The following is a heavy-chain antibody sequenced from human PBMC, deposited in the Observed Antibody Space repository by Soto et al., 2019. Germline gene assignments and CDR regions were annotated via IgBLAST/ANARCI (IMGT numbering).Heavy chain of an antibody. Sequence: GGSLRLSCAASGFTFSSYAMSWVRQAPGKGLEWVSAISGSGGSTYYADSVKGRFTISRDNSKNTLYLQMNSLRAEDTAVYYCAKGSIITVSGYDSIAYYYYGMDVWGQGTTVTVSS. CDR2: ISGSGGST. J-gene: IGHJ6*02. V-gene: IGHV3-23*01. CDR3: AKGSIITVSGYDSIAYYYYGMDV. CDR1: GFTFSSYA. D-gene: IGHD5-12*01.